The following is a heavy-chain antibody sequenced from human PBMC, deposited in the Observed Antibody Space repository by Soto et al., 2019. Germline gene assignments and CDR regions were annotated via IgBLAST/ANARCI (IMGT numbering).Heavy chain of an antibody. J-gene: IGHJ6*02. V-gene: IGHV3-23*01. CDR2: ISGSGGST. D-gene: IGHD5-12*01. CDR1: GFTFSSYA. Sequence: GGSLRLSCAASGFTFSSYAMSWVRQAPGKGLEWVSAISGSGGSTYYADSVKGRFTISRDNSKNTLYLQMNSLRAEDTAVYYCAKVGGSGYDYWGDYYYYGMDVWGQGTTVTVSS. CDR3: AKVGGSGYDYWGDYYYYGMDV.